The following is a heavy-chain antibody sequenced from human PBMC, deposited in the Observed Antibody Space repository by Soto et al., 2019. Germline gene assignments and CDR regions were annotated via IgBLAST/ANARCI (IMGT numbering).Heavy chain of an antibody. J-gene: IGHJ4*02. V-gene: IGHV3-11*06. CDR1: GFTFSDYY. Sequence: QVQLVESGGGLVKPGGSLRLSCAASGFTFSDYYMYWIRQAPGKGLEWVSYISSSSSYIYYADSVKGRFTISRDNAKNSLYLQMNSLRAEDTAVYYCARDESEEAAMVFDYWGQGTLVTVSS. CDR2: ISSSSSYI. CDR3: ARDESEEAAMVFDY. D-gene: IGHD5-18*01.